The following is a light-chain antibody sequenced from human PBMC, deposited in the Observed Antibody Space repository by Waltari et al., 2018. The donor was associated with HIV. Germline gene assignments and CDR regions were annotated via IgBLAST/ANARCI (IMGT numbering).Light chain of an antibody. CDR2: RNN. V-gene: IGLV1-47*01. CDR1: SYNIGSNY. J-gene: IGLJ1*01. CDR3: AAWDDSLSGRYV. Sequence: QSVLTQPPSASGTSGQRVTISCSGSSYNIGSNYVYWYQQLPGTAPKLLIYRNNQRPSGVPDRFSGSKSGTSASLAISGLRSEDEADYYCAAWDDSLSGRYVFGTGTKVTVL.